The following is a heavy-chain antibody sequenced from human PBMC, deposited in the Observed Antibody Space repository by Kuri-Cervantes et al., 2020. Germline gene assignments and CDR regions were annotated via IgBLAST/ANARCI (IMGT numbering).Heavy chain of an antibody. CDR2: ISYDGSIE. J-gene: IGHJ3*02. CDR3: VEGGISTSAFDI. V-gene: IGHV3-30*03. D-gene: IGHD4-23*01. CDR1: GFTFSSYG. Sequence: GGSLRLSCAASGFTFSSYGMNWVRQAPGKGLEWVALISYDGSIEFYADSVKGRFTISRDNSKNTLYLQMNSLRAEDTAMYYCVEGGISTSAFDIWGQGTLVTVSS.